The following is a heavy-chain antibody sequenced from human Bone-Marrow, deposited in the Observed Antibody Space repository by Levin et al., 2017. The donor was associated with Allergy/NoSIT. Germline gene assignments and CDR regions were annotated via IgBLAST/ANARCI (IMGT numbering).Heavy chain of an antibody. CDR2: IWADGSNE. D-gene: IGHD1-26*01. J-gene: IGHJ4*02. V-gene: IGHV3-33*01. CDR1: GFTFSDYG. Sequence: PGGSLRLSCSASGFTFSDYGIHWVRQAPGKGLEWVALIWADGSNEYYADSVRGRFAISRDNSNNMVYLQVNSLTAEDTAVYYCVRDCRPNYSHIWCPTVDYWGQGTLVTVSS. CDR3: VRDCRPNYSHIWCPTVDY.